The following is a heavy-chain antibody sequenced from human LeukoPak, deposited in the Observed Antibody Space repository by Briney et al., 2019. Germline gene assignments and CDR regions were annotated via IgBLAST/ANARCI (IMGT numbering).Heavy chain of an antibody. CDR2: ISYDGSNK. J-gene: IGHJ4*02. V-gene: IGHV3-30*03. CDR3: ARETVAGLYYYDSSGYPYFDY. Sequence: PGKSLRLSCAASGFTFSSYGIHWVRQAPGKGLEWVAVISYDGSNKYYADSVKGRFTISRDNSKNTLYLQMNSLRAEDTAVYYCARETVAGLYYYDSSGYPYFDYWGQGTLVTVSS. CDR1: GFTFSSYG. D-gene: IGHD3-22*01.